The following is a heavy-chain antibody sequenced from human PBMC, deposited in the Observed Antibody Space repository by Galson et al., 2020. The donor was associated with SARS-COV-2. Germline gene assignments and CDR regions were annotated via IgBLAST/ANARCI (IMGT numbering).Heavy chain of an antibody. CDR1: GGSISSYY. V-gene: IGHV4-59*13. Sequence: SETLSLTCTVSGGSISSYYWSWIRQPPGKGLEWIGYIYYSGSTNYNPSLKSRVTISVDTSKNQVSLKLSSVTAADTAVYYCARDFGYEIDDWGQGTLVTVSS. CDR2: IYYSGST. D-gene: IGHD3-10*01. J-gene: IGHJ4*02. CDR3: ARDFGYEIDD.